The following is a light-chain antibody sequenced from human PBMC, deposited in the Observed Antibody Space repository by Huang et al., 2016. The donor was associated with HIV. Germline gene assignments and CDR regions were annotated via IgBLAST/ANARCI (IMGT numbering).Light chain of an antibody. J-gene: IGKJ2*01. CDR1: QDISKY. V-gene: IGKV1-39*01. CDR2: SAS. Sequence: DIQMTQSPSSLSASIGDIVMITCRASQDISKYLNWYLQKPGQAPNLLIYSASRLHTGVPSRVSGTGSGTEFTLTISSLQFEDVGTYYCQQTFRTQTFGQGTKVDIK. CDR3: QQTFRTQT.